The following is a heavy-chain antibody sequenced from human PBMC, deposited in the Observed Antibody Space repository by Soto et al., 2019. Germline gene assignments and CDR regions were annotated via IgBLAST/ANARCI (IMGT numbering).Heavy chain of an antibody. CDR3: ARMGDFWSGPGELDP. D-gene: IGHD3-3*01. CDR1: GGSISSSNYY. CDR2: VDYNGFT. Sequence: QLPLRESGPGLMKPSETLSLTCTVSGGSISSSNYYWAWIRQSPGKGLEWIGSVDYNGFTYYNPSLKSRVTISVDTSKNQFSLKLTSVTAADTAVYYCARMGDFWSGPGELDPWGQGTLVTVSS. J-gene: IGHJ5*02. V-gene: IGHV4-39*01.